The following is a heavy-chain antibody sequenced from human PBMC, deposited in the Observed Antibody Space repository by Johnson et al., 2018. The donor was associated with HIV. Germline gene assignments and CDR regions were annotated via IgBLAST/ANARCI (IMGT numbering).Heavy chain of an antibody. CDR2: IWYDGSNK. V-gene: IGHV3-33*06. CDR3: AKDRDSSSVHDAFNI. D-gene: IGHD6-6*01. CDR1: GFTFSSYG. Sequence: QVQLVESGGGVVQPGRSLRLSCAASGFTFSSYGMHWVRQAPGKGLEWVAVIWYDGSNKYYADSVKGRFTISRDNSKNTLYLQMHSLRAEDTAVYYCAKDRDSSSVHDAFNIWGQGTMVTVSS. J-gene: IGHJ3*02.